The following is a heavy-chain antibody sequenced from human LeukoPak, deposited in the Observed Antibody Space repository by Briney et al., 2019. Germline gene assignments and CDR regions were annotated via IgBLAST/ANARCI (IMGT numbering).Heavy chain of an antibody. Sequence: GASVKVSCKASGYTFTSYAMHWVRQAPGQRLEWMGWINAANGNTKYSQKFQGRVTITRDTSASTAYMELSSLRSEDTAVYYCARGYGDYAWFDPWGQGTLVTVSS. D-gene: IGHD4-17*01. CDR2: INAANGNT. J-gene: IGHJ5*02. CDR1: GYTFTSYA. CDR3: ARGYGDYAWFDP. V-gene: IGHV1-3*01.